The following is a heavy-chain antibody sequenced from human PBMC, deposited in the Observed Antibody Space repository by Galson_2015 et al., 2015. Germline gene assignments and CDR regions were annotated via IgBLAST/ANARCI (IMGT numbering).Heavy chain of an antibody. V-gene: IGHV3-23*01. J-gene: IGHJ4*02. CDR2: ISGSSVYT. D-gene: IGHD3-3*01. CDR3: AKGGNIWSGYQQFFDY. Sequence: SLRLFCAASAFTFSSHAMNWVRQAPGKGLEWVSGISGSSVYTYYADSVKGRFTISRDNSKNTLYLQMNSLRAEDSAVYYCAKGGNIWSGYQQFFDYWGQGSLVTVSS. CDR1: AFTFSSHA.